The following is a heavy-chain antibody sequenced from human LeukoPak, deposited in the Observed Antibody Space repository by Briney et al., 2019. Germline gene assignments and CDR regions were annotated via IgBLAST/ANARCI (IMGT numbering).Heavy chain of an antibody. CDR2: IRNSGTHV. V-gene: IGHV3-21*01. D-gene: IGHD3-3*01. CDR3: ARDGSYDFWSRNYYMDV. CDR1: GITLSNYG. J-gene: IGHJ6*03. Sequence: GGSLTLSCAVSGITLSNYGMSWVRQAPGKGLEWVSSIRNSGTHVYYADSLKGRFTISRDNARNSLYLQMNSLRAEDTAVYYCARDGSYDFWSRNYYMDVWGKGTTVTVSS.